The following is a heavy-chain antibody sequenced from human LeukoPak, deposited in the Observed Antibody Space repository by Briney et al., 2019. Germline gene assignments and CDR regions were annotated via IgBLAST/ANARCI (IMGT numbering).Heavy chain of an antibody. J-gene: IGHJ4*02. V-gene: IGHV3-53*01. CDR3: ARGQWFGELLYS. CDR1: GFTVSSNY. CDR2: IYSSGST. Sequence: GGSLRLSCAASGFTVSSNYMSWVRQAPGKGLEWVSVIYSSGSTYYADSVKGRFTISRDNSKNTLYLQMNSLRAEDTAVYYCARGQWFGELLYSWGQGTLVTVSS. D-gene: IGHD3-10*01.